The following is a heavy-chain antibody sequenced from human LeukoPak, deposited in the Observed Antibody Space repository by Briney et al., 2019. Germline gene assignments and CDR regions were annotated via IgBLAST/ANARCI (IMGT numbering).Heavy chain of an antibody. Sequence: GGSLRLSCAASGFTFSSCGMHWVRQAPGKGLEWVANIKQDGSEKNYVDSVKGRYTITGDNAKNLIYVHVDGLTAEDTATYYCARDADFEYWGQGTLVTVSS. J-gene: IGHJ4*02. CDR1: GFTFSSCG. CDR3: ARDADFEY. V-gene: IGHV3-7*04. CDR2: IKQDGSEK.